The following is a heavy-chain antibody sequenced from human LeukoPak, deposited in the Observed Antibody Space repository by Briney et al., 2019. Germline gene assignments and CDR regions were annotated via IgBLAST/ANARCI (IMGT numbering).Heavy chain of an antibody. D-gene: IGHD3-16*01. CDR1: GGSFSGYY. V-gene: IGHV4-59*01. CDR3: ARDLGLLDY. J-gene: IGHJ4*02. Sequence: ASETLSLTCAVYGGSFSGYYWSWIRQPPGKGLEWIGYIYYSGSTNYNPSLKSRVTISVDTSKNQFSLKLSSVTAADTAVYYCARDLGLLDYWGQGTLVTVSS. CDR2: IYYSGST.